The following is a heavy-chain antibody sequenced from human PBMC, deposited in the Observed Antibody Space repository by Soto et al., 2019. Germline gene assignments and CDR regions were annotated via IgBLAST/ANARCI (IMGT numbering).Heavy chain of an antibody. CDR1: GFNFDNYG. D-gene: IGHD1-7*01. CDR3: AKDRVGGTFYTPLAF. V-gene: IGHV3-30*18. J-gene: IGHJ4*02. Sequence: GSLRLSCQASGFNFDNYGMHWVRQAPGKGLEWVAVITYDGSFQYYVDSVKGRFTISRDNSKNTLSLHLNTLKPEDTAVYHCAKDRVGGTFYTPLAFWGQGTLVTVSS. CDR2: ITYDGSFQ.